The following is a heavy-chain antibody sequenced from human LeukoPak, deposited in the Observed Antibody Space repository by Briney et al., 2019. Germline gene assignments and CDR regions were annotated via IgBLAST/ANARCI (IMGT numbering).Heavy chain of an antibody. CDR3: AKDRGVWAFDI. J-gene: IGHJ3*02. CDR2: ISYDGSNK. D-gene: IGHD3-10*01. CDR1: GFTSSTYW. V-gene: IGHV3-30*18. Sequence: GGSLRLSCAASGFTSSTYWMSWVRQAPGKALEWVAVISYDGSNKDYADSVKGRFTISRDNSKNTLDLQMNSLRAEDTAVYYCAKDRGVWAFDIWGQGTMVTVSS.